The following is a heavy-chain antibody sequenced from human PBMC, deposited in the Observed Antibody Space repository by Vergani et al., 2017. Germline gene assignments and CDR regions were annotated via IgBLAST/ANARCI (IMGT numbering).Heavy chain of an antibody. D-gene: IGHD3-22*01. J-gene: IGHJ4*02. CDR2: IWYDGSNK. V-gene: IGHV3-33*01. CDR1: GYTFTSYY. Sequence: QVQLVQSGAEVKKPGASVKVSCKASGYTFTSYYMHWVRQAPGQGLEWVAVIWYDGSNKYYADSVKGRFTISRDNSKNTLYLQMNSLRAEDTAVYYCARDLYYYDSSGTTDWGQGTLVTVSS. CDR3: ARDLYYYDSSGTTD.